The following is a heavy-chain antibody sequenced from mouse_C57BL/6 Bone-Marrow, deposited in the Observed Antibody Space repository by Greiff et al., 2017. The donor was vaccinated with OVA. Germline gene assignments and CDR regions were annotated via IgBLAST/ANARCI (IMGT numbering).Heavy chain of an antibody. J-gene: IGHJ4*01. CDR1: GFSLTSYG. D-gene: IGHD2-4*01. Sequence: QVQLKESGPGLVAPSQSLSITCTVSGFSLTSYGVHWVRQPPGKGLEWLGVIWSGGSTTYNSALKSRLSISTDNSKSQVFLKMNSLQTDDTAMYYCARQPLYDYKMGYDMDDWGQGTSVTVSS. CDR2: IWSGGST. V-gene: IGHV2-6-1*01. CDR3: ARQPLYDYKMGYDMDD.